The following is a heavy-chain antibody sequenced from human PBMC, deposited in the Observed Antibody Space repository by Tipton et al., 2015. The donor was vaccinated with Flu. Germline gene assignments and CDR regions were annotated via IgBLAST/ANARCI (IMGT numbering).Heavy chain of an antibody. D-gene: IGHD3-16*02. Sequence: LRLSCTVSGDSISSYYWSWIRRPAGKGLEWIGRIYTSGSTNYNASLKSRVSTSVDTSKNQFSLKQSSVTVADTAVYYCARDYLLGDLSFFDNWGQGTLVTASS. J-gene: IGHJ4*02. CDR3: ARDYLLGDLSFFDN. CDR1: GDSISSYY. V-gene: IGHV4-4*07. CDR2: IYTSGST.